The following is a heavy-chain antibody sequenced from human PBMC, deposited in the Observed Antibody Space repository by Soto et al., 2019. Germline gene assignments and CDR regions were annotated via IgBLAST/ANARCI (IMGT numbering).Heavy chain of an antibody. D-gene: IGHD1-7*01. CDR1: GFTFSSYS. CDR2: ISRTSRYI. Sequence: GGSLRLSCAASGFTFSSYSMNWVRAAPEEGVELVSSISRTSRYIYHANSVNGRFTTSRDNAKNSLYLQMNSLRAEDTAVYYCASVTTNWNYFLWSYYYGMDVWGQGTTVTVSS. CDR3: ASVTTNWNYFLWSYYYGMDV. J-gene: IGHJ6*02. V-gene: IGHV3-21*04.